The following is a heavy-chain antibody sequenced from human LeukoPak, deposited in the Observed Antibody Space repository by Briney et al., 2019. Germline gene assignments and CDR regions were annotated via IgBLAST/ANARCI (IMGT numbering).Heavy chain of an antibody. Sequence: ASVKVSCKASGYTFTSYYIHWVRQAPGQGLEWMGWSSTYNTDTKYAQKVQGRVTMTTDTSTNTAYMELRDLRSDDTAVYYCARESNWAYYFDYWGQGTLV. CDR1: GYTFTSYY. D-gene: IGHD1-1*01. J-gene: IGHJ4*02. CDR3: ARESNWAYYFDY. V-gene: IGHV1-18*04. CDR2: SSTYNTDT.